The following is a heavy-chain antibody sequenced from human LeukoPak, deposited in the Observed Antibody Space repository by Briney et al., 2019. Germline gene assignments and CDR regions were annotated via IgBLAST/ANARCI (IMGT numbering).Heavy chain of an antibody. CDR2: ISSSGSTI. CDR1: GFTFSSYE. D-gene: IGHD1-26*01. V-gene: IGHV3-48*03. J-gene: IGHJ4*02. Sequence: GGSLRLSCAASGFTFSSYEMNWVRQAPGKGLEWVSYISSSGSTIYYADSVKGRFTISRDNAKNSLYLQMNSLRAEDTAVYYCSGGPIVPDLDYWGQGTLVTVSS. CDR3: SGGPIVPDLDY.